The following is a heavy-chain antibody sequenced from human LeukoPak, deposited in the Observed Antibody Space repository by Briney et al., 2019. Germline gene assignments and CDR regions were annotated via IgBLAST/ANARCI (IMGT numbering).Heavy chain of an antibody. CDR2: MNQDGSEK. CDR3: AREGFLDY. D-gene: IGHD3-3*01. J-gene: IGHJ4*02. CDR1: GFTFSRSW. V-gene: IGHV3-7*01. Sequence: GGSLRLSCAASGFTFSRSWMSWVRQAPGKGLEWVANMNQDGSEKNYVDSVKGRFTISRDNGKNSVYLQMNSLRAEDTAVYYCAREGFLDYWGQGTLATVSS.